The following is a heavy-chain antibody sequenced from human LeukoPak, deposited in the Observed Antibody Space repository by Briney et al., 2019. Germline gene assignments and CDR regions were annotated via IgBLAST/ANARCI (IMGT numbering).Heavy chain of an antibody. D-gene: IGHD3-10*01. Sequence: PGGSLRLSCAASGFTFSSYEMNWVRQAPGKGLEWVSYISSSGSTIYYADSVKGRFTISRDNAKNSLYLQLNSLRADDTAVYYCAKRTSVSILLSFEYWGQGNLVTVSS. J-gene: IGHJ4*02. CDR1: GFTFSSYE. CDR3: AKRTSVSILLSFEY. CDR2: ISSSGSTI. V-gene: IGHV3-48*03.